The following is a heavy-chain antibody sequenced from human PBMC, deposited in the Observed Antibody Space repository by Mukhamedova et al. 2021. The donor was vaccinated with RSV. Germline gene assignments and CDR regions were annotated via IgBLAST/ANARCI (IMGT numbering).Heavy chain of an antibody. D-gene: IGHD2-8*01. CDR3: AKGVPRILYSYMDA. Sequence: GSGATTSYADSVKGRFTISRANSKNTLYLQLDSLRAEYTAVYYCAKGVPRILYSYMDAWGKG. CDR2: GSGATT. V-gene: IGHV3-23*01. J-gene: IGHJ6*03.